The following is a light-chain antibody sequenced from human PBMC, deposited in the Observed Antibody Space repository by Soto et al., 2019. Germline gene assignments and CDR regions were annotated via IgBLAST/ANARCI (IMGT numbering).Light chain of an antibody. CDR3: QQYYSTPPYT. CDR1: QSVLYSSNNKNY. J-gene: IGKJ2*01. Sequence: DIVMTQSPDSLAVSLGERATINCKSSQSVLYSSNNKNYLAWYQQKPGQPPNVLIYWASTRESGVPERFSGSGSGTDFTLTISSLQAEDVAVYYCQQYYSTPPYTFGQGTKLEIK. CDR2: WAS. V-gene: IGKV4-1*01.